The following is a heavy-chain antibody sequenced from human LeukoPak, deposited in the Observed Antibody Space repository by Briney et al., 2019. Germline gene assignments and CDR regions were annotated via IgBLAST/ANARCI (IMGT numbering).Heavy chain of an antibody. CDR2: IIPIFGTA. J-gene: IGHJ6*03. CDR1: GGTFSSYA. CDR3: ARVGGWGRGSRLGLYYYYMDV. V-gene: IGHV1-69*13. D-gene: IGHD1-26*01. Sequence: SVKVSCKASGGTFSSYAISWVRQAPGQGLEWMGGIIPIFGTANYAQKFQGRVTITADESTSTAYMELSSLRSEDTAVNYCARVGGWGRGSRLGLYYYYMDVWGKGTTVTVSS.